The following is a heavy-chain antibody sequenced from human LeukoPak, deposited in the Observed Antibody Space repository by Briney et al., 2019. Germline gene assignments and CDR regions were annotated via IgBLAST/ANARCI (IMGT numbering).Heavy chain of an antibody. Sequence: SETLSLTCAVYGGSFSGYYWSWIRQPPGKGLEWIGEINHSGSTNYNPSLKSRVTISVDTSKNQFSLKLSSVTAADTAVYHCAREFAAGGAFDIWGQGTMVTVSS. V-gene: IGHV4-34*01. J-gene: IGHJ3*02. D-gene: IGHD2-8*02. CDR2: INHSGST. CDR3: AREFAAGGAFDI. CDR1: GGSFSGYY.